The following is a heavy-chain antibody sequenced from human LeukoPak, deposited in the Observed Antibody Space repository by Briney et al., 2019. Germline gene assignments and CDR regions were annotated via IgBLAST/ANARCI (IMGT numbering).Heavy chain of an antibody. CDR3: ARAGYGDPHFDF. D-gene: IGHD4-17*01. V-gene: IGHV3-33*01. CDR2: IWYYGSNK. Sequence: GLLSLSLAASGFPSINSGMPWARQAPGKGLEWGAAIWYYGSNKYYGDSVKGRFTISRDNSKNTLYLQMNSLRAEDTAAYYCARAGYGDPHFDFWGQGTLVTVSS. CDR1: GFPSINSG. J-gene: IGHJ4*02.